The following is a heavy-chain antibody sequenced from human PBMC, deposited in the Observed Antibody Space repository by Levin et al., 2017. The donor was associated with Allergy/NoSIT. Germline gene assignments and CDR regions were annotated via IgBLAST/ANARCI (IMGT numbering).Heavy chain of an antibody. Sequence: GESLKISCKASGYTFTTYYMHWVRQAPGQGLEWMGIITPNGGSTNYAPKIQGRVTMTRDTSTSTVYMELRSLRSEDTAVYYCAREGRELLFNSRGSTGGAFDMWGQGTMVTVSS. V-gene: IGHV1-46*01. CDR2: ITPNGGST. CDR3: AREGRELLFNSRGSTGGAFDM. D-gene: IGHD3-22*01. J-gene: IGHJ3*02. CDR1: GYTFTTYY.